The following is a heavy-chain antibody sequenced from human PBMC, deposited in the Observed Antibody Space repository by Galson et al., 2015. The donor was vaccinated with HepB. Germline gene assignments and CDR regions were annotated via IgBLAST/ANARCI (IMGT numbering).Heavy chain of an antibody. Sequence: SLRLSCAASGFSFSRYWMHWVRQAPGKGLVWVSRINGDGRTTSYADSVKGRFTISRDNARNTLYLQLNSLSAEDTAVYYCARERHRSTYTPNWFDPWGQGTLVTVSS. V-gene: IGHV3-74*01. CDR2: INGDGRTT. CDR1: GFSFSRYW. CDR3: ARERHRSTYTPNWFDP. D-gene: IGHD2-2*01. J-gene: IGHJ5*02.